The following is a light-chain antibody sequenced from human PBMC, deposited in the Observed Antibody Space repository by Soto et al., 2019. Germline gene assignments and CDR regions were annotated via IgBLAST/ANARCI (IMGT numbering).Light chain of an antibody. J-gene: IGKJ3*01. CDR1: QGIRNY. CDR3: PNYDCAPYT. CDR2: AAS. V-gene: IGKV1-27*01. Sequence: DIQMTQSPSSLSASVGDRVTITCRASQGIRNYLAWYQQKPGKVPKVLIYAASTLQSGVPSRVSGSGSGTDLTLSISSLQPEDVATYYCPNYDCAPYTFGTGTKVGIK.